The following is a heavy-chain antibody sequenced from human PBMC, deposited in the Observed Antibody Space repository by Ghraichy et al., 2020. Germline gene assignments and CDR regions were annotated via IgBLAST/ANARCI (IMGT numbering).Heavy chain of an antibody. CDR3: ARDLRWLQLHYYYYGMDV. V-gene: IGHV1-2*02. J-gene: IGHJ6*02. CDR1: GYTFTGYY. D-gene: IGHD5-24*01. CDR2: INPNSGGT. Sequence: ASVKVSCKASGYTFTGYYMHWVRQAPGQGLEWMGWINPNSGGTNYAQKFQGRVTMTRDTSISTAYMELSRLRSDDTAVYYCARDLRWLQLHYYYYGMDVWGQGPTVTVSS.